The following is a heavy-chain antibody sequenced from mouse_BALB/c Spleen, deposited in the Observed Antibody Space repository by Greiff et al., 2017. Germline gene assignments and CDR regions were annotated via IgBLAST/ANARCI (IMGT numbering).Heavy chain of an antibody. CDR3: ARSRDYRFAY. CDR1: GYTFTSYY. CDR2: IYPGNVNT. D-gene: IGHD2-12*01. V-gene: IGHV1S56*01. J-gene: IGHJ3*01. Sequence: QVQLQQSGPELVKPGASVRISCKASGYTFTSYYIHWVKQRPGQGLEWIGWIYPGNVNTKYNEKFKGKATLTADKSSSTAYMQLSSLTSEDSAVYFCARSRDYRFAYWGQGTLVTVSA.